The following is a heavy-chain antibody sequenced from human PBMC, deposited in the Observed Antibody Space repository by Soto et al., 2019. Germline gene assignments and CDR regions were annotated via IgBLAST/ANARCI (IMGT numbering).Heavy chain of an antibody. CDR1: GYTFTSYY. V-gene: IGHV1-46*01. D-gene: IGHD2-21*02. CDR3: ARDHYCGGDCYSLYMDV. Sequence: QVQLVQSGAEVKKPGASVKVSCKASGYTFTSYYMHWVRQAPGQGLEWMVIINPSGGSTSYEQKLQGRVTMNRDKSTSTVYMELSSLRSEDTAVYYCARDHYCGGDCYSLYMDVWGQGTTVTVSS. J-gene: IGHJ6*02. CDR2: INPSGGST.